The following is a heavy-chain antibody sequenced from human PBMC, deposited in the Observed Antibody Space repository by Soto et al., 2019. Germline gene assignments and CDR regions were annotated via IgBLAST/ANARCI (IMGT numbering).Heavy chain of an antibody. J-gene: IGHJ6*02. D-gene: IGHD6-19*01. Sequence: PSQTLSLTCAISGDSVSSNSGAWNWLRQSPSRGLEWLGRTYYRSKWFNDYAVSVKGRITINPDTSKNQFSLQLNSVTPEDTAVYYCSRDRAEAGTYYYGMDVWGQGTTVTVSS. CDR2: TYYRSKWFN. CDR3: SRDRAEAGTYYYGMDV. V-gene: IGHV6-1*01. CDR1: GDSVSSNSGA.